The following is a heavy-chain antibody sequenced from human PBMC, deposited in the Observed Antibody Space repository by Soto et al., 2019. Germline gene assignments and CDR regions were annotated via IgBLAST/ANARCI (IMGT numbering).Heavy chain of an antibody. CDR3: ARLKRDGYNYSPLYF. CDR1: GYSFTSYW. V-gene: IGHV5-51*01. D-gene: IGHD5-12*01. Sequence: GESLKISCKGSGYSFTSYWIGWVRQMPGKGLEWMGIIYPGDSDTRYSPSFQGQVTISADKSISTAYLQWSSLKASDTAMYYCARLKRDGYNYSPLYFWGQGNMVTVSS. CDR2: IYPGDSDT. J-gene: IGHJ4*02.